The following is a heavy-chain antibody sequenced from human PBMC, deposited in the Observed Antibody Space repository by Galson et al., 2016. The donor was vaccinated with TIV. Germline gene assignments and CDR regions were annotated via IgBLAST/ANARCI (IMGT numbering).Heavy chain of an antibody. J-gene: IGHJ1*01. Sequence: PALVKPTQTLTLSCTFSGFSLSTSGVGVGWIRQPPGKALEWLAVIYRDDDKRHSPSLKGRVTVTKDASIKQVFLTMTNLDPVETVPYYCAYRKMVVGSPFEEWGQGIRVTVSS. V-gene: IGHV2-5*02. CDR3: AYRKMVVGSPFEE. CDR1: GFSLSTSGVG. D-gene: IGHD2-21*01. CDR2: IYRDDDK.